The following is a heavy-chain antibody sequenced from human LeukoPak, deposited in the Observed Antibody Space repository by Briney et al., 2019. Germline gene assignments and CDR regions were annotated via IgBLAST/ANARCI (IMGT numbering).Heavy chain of an antibody. D-gene: IGHD6-19*01. J-gene: IGHJ4*02. V-gene: IGHV3-30*03. Sequence: GGSLRLSCAASGFTFGDYGMHWVRQAPGKGLDWVALMSYDGNNKYYAGSVKGRFTLSSDNSKNTLYLQMNSLKTEDTAVYYCARSYSSGWNGYFDFCGQGTLVTVSS. CDR3: ARSYSSGWNGYFDF. CDR1: GFTFGDYG. CDR2: MSYDGNNK.